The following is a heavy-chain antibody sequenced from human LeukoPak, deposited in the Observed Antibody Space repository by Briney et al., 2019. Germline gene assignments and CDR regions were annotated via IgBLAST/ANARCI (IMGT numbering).Heavy chain of an antibody. Sequence: ASVKVSCKASGYTFTSYGISWVRQAPGQGLEWMGWISAYNGNTNYAQKLQGRVTMTTDTSTSTAYMELRSLRSDDTAVYYCARDHIQHYDFWSGPPYNWFYPWGQGTLVTVSS. CDR1: GYTFTSYG. V-gene: IGHV1-18*01. CDR3: ARDHIQHYDFWSGPPYNWFYP. D-gene: IGHD3-3*01. J-gene: IGHJ5*02. CDR2: ISAYNGNT.